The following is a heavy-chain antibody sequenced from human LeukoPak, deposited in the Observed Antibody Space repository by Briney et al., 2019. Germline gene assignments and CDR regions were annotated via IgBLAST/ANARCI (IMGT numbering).Heavy chain of an antibody. V-gene: IGHV3-9*01. CDR1: GFTFDDYA. CDR3: AKVATGFLGNNWFDP. D-gene: IGHD3-3*01. Sequence: PGRSLRLSCAASGFTFDDYAMHWVRQAPGKGLEWVSGISWNSGSIGYADSVKGRFTISRDNAKNSLYLQMNSLRAEDTALYYCAKVATGFLGNNWFDPGGQGTLVTVSS. CDR2: ISWNSGSI. J-gene: IGHJ5*02.